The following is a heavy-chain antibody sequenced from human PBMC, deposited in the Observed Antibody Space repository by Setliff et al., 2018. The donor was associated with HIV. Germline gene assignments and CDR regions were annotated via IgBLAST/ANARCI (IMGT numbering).Heavy chain of an antibody. V-gene: IGHV4-34*01. J-gene: IGHJ5*02. CDR3: ATVRVDHNWFDP. CDR2: INHSGGT. CDR1: GGSFSDYN. Sequence: ASETLSLTCAVYGGSFSDYNWSWIRQSPGRGLEWIGEINHSGGTNYNPSLKSRVTISVDTSKNQLSLKLASVTAADTAVYYCATVRVDHNWFDPWGQGTLVTVSS.